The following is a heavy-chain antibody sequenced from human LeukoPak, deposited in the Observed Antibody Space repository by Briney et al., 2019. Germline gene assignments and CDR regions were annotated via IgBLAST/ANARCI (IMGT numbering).Heavy chain of an antibody. Sequence: SETLSLTCTVSGGSISSGGYYWSWIGQHPGKGLEWIGYIYYSGSTYYNPSLRSRITISLDTSKNQFSLKLSSVIAADTAVYYCARSRHNGYSYGYVDYWGQGTLVTVSS. CDR1: GGSISSGGYY. D-gene: IGHD5-18*01. V-gene: IGHV4-31*03. CDR3: ARSRHNGYSYGYVDY. J-gene: IGHJ4*02. CDR2: IYYSGST.